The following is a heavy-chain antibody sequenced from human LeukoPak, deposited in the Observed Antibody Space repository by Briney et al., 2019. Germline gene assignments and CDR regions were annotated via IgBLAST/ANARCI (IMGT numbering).Heavy chain of an antibody. CDR2: ISGSGGST. Sequence: GGSLRLSCAASGFTVSSNYMSWVRQAPGKGLEWVSAISGSGGSTYYADSVKGRFTISRDNSKNTLYLQMNSLRAEDTAVYYCAKLVYYDSSSWYWGQGTLVTVSS. CDR1: GFTVSSNY. D-gene: IGHD3-22*01. V-gene: IGHV3-23*01. J-gene: IGHJ4*02. CDR3: AKLVYYDSSSWY.